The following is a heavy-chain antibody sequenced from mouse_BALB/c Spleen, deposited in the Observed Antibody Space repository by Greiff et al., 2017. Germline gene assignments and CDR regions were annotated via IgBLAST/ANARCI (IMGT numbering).Heavy chain of an antibody. CDR1: GYSFTDYN. J-gene: IGHJ1*01. D-gene: IGHD2-4*01. CDR2: IDPYSGGT. CDR3: ARWRDDYDFAWFAY. V-gene: IGHV1S135*01. Sequence: VQLQQSGPDLVKPGASLKVSCTASGYSFTDYNMYWVQQSHGKSLEWIGYIDPYSGGTSYNQKFKGKATLTVDKSTSTAFMHLNSLTSEDSAVYYCARWRDDYDFAWFAYWGEGTTVTVSS.